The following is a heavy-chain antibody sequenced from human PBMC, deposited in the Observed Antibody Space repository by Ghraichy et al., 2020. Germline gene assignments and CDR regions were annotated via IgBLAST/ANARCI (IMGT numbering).Heavy chain of an antibody. CDR3: LVTKGGPTSY. J-gene: IGHJ4*02. V-gene: IGHV3-15*01. CDR2: IRSKADGGTT. CDR1: GFTFTNAW. Sequence: GGSLRLSCAASGFTFTNAWMTWVRQAPGKGLEWVGLIRSKADGGTTNYAAPVKGRFTISRDDSENKLSLQMESLKTEDTAVYYCLVTKGGPTSYWGQGTLVTVSS. D-gene: IGHD5-18*01.